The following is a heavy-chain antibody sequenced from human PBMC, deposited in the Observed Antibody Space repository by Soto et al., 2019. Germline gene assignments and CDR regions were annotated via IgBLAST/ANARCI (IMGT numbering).Heavy chain of an antibody. CDR2: IYSGGST. J-gene: IGHJ4*02. CDR3: ARVNSSSSNYFDY. V-gene: IGHV3-53*04. Sequence: GGSLRLSCAASGFTVSSNYMSWVRQAPGKGLEWVSVIYSGGSTYYADSVKGRFTISRHNSKNTLYLQMNSLRAEDTAVYYCARVNSSSSNYFDYWGQGTLVTVSS. D-gene: IGHD6-13*01. CDR1: GFTVSSNY.